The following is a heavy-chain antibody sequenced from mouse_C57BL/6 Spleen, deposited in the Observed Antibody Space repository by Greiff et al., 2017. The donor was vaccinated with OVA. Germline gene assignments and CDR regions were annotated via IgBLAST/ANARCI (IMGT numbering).Heavy chain of an antibody. CDR3: TRRFITTVVGYFDY. CDR1: GYTFTDYE. Sequence: VKLMESGAELVRPGASVTLSCKASGYTFTDYEMHWVKQTPVHGLEWIGAIDPETGGTAYNQKFKGKAILTADKSSSTAYMELRSLTSEDSAVYYCTRRFITTVVGYFDYWGQGTTLTVSS. D-gene: IGHD1-1*01. V-gene: IGHV1-15*01. CDR2: IDPETGGT. J-gene: IGHJ2*01.